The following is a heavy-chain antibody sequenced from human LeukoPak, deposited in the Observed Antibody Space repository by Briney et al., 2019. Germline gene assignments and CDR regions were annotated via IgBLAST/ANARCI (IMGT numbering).Heavy chain of an antibody. CDR2: IIPIFGTA. Sequence: SVKVSCKASGGTFSSYAISWVRQAPGQGLEWMGGIIPIFGTANYAQKFQGRVTITADESTSTAYMELSSLRSEDTAVYYCASGGVVVVAATPDYYYYMDVWGKGTTVTISS. CDR3: ASGGVVVVAATPDYYYYMDV. J-gene: IGHJ6*03. V-gene: IGHV1-69*13. CDR1: GGTFSSYA. D-gene: IGHD2-15*01.